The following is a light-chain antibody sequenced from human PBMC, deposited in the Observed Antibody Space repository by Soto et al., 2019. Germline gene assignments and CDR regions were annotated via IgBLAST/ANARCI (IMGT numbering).Light chain of an antibody. CDR1: SSDVCGYNY. Sequence: QSALTQPASVSGSPGQSITISCTGTSSDVCGYNYVSWYQQHPGKAPKLMIYDVSNRPSGVSNRFSGSKSGNTASLTISGLQAEDEADYYCSSYTSRSTPLVFGGGTKLTVL. CDR3: SSYTSRSTPLV. J-gene: IGLJ2*01. V-gene: IGLV2-14*01. CDR2: DVS.